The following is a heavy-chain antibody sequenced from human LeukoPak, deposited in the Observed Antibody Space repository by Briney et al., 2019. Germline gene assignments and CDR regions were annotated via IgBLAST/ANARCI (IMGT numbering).Heavy chain of an antibody. V-gene: IGHV4-39*07. CDR1: GGSISSSSYY. J-gene: IGHJ4*02. CDR3: ARGDRDYDFWSGYSI. D-gene: IGHD3-3*01. CDR2: IYYSGST. Sequence: SETLSLTCTVSGGSISSSSYYWGWIRQPPGKGLEWIGSIYYSGSTYYNPSLKSRVTISVDTSKNQFSLKLSSVTAADTAVYYCARGDRDYDFWSGYSIWGQGTLVTVSS.